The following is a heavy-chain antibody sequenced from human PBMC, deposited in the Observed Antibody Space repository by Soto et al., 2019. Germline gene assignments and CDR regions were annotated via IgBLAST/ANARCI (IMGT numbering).Heavy chain of an antibody. CDR2: IDPSDSYT. J-gene: IGHJ6*02. CDR1: GYSFTGYW. Sequence: GESLKISCKGSGYSFTGYWISWVRQMPGKGLEWMGRIDPSDSYTNYSPSFQGHVTISADKSISTAYLQWSSLKASDTAMYYCARHRXVAAAGTPYYYYYGMDVWGQGTTVTVSS. D-gene: IGHD6-13*01. V-gene: IGHV5-10-1*01. CDR3: ARHRXVAAAGTPYYYYYGMDV.